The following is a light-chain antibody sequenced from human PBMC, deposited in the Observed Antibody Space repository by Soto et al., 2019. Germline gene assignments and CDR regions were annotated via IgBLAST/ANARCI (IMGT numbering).Light chain of an antibody. CDR3: AAWDDSLSAWV. CDR2: RNN. Sequence: QPVLTQPPSASGTPGQRVTISCSGSSSNIGSNYVYWYQQLPGTAPKLLIYRNNQRPSGVPDRFSGSKSGTSVSLAISGLRSDDEADYYCAAWDDSLSAWVFGGGTKLTVL. V-gene: IGLV1-47*01. J-gene: IGLJ3*02. CDR1: SSNIGSNY.